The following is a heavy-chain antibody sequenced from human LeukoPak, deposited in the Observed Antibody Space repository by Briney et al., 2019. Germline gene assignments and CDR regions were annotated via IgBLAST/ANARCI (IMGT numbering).Heavy chain of an antibody. CDR3: ARGLGGILYL. D-gene: IGHD2-8*01. Sequence: SETLSLTCTVSGGSISSSSYYWGWIRQPPGKGLEWIGSIYYSGSTYYNPSLKSRVTISVDTSKNQFSLKLSSVTAADTAVYYCARGLGGILYLWGQGTLVTVSS. CDR1: GGSISSSSYY. J-gene: IGHJ4*02. CDR2: IYYSGST. V-gene: IGHV4-39*07.